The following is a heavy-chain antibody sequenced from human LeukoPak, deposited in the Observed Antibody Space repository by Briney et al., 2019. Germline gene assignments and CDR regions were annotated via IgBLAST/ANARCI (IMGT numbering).Heavy chain of an antibody. CDR2: ISSSRTTV. CDR3: ARDSATAFDY. V-gene: IGHV3-48*02. CDR1: GFTFSNSG. Sequence: PGGSLRLSCAVSGFTFSNSGLHWVRQAPGKGLEWLSYISSSRTTVYSADSVKGRFTISRDNAKNSLYLQMNSLRDEDTAVYFCARDSATAFDYSGQGTLVTVSS. D-gene: IGHD5-12*01. J-gene: IGHJ4*02.